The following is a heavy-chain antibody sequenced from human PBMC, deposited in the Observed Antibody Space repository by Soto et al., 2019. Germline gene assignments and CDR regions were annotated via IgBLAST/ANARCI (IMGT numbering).Heavy chain of an antibody. CDR3: ASGRPRSLFDY. D-gene: IGHD2-15*01. V-gene: IGHV1-69*01. J-gene: IGHJ4*02. CDR1: GGTFSIYA. Sequence: SVKXSCKASGGTFSIYAISWVRQAPGQGLEWMGGXIPIFXTANYAQKFQGXVTITADXSTSTAYMELSSLRSEDTDVYYCASGRPRSLFDYWGKGTLVTVYS. CDR2: XIPIFXTA.